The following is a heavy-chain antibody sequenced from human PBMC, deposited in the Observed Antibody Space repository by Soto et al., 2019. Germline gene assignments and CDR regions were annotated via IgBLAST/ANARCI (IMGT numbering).Heavy chain of an antibody. J-gene: IGHJ6*02. CDR3: ARLSIVRISYDSASYGMYI. Sequence: SETLSLTCTVSGGSISSSSYYWGWIRQPPGKGLEWIGSIYYSGSTYYNPSLKSRVTISVDTSKNQFSLKLSSVTAADTAVYYCARLSIVRISYDSASYGMYILAQGNTVPVSS. V-gene: IGHV4-39*01. D-gene: IGHD3-10*01. CDR1: GGSISSSSYY. CDR2: IYYSGST.